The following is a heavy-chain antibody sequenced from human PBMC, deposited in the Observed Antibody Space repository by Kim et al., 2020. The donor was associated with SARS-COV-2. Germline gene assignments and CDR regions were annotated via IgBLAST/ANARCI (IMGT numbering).Heavy chain of an antibody. V-gene: IGHV1-69*13. J-gene: IGHJ5*02. CDR1: GGTFSSYA. CDR2: IIPIFGTA. CDR3: AEGNGYYYDSSGYYWNWFDP. Sequence: SVKVSCKASGGTFSSYAISWVRQAPGQGLEWMGRIIPIFGTANYAQKFQGRVTITADESTSTAYMELSSLRSEDTAVYYCAEGNGYYYDSSGYYWNWFDPWGQGTLVTVSS. D-gene: IGHD3-22*01.